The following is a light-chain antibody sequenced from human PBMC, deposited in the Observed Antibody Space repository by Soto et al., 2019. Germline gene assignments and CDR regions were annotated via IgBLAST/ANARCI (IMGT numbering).Light chain of an antibody. CDR1: SSDVGRYNL. CDR3: SSFTSSRIYV. Sequence: QSVLTQPASVSGSPGQSITISCTGRSSDVGRYNLVSWYQQQPGKAPKVMIYEVSNRPSGISSRFSGSKSGNTASLTISGLQAEDEADYYCSSFTSSRIYVFGTGTKLTVL. V-gene: IGLV2-14*02. J-gene: IGLJ1*01. CDR2: EVS.